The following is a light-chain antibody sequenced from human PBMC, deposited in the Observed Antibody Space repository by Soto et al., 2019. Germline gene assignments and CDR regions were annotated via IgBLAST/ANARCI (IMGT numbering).Light chain of an antibody. CDR1: QSVSNF. J-gene: IGKJ4*01. CDR3: QQRSNWPIT. Sequence: EIVLTQSPATLSLSPGDRATLSCRASQSVSNFLAWYRQQPGQAPRLLIYDGYNRATVIPARFSGSGSGTAVILTISRLETEDVAGYYCQQRSNWPITFGRGTKVDI. V-gene: IGKV3-11*01. CDR2: DGY.